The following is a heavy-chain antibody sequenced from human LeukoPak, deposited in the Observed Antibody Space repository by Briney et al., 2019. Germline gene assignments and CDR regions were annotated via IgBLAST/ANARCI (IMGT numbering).Heavy chain of an antibody. CDR3: ARDQVYGSGSYYFY. CDR1: GGSISSSSYY. CDR2: IYYSGST. J-gene: IGHJ4*02. Sequence: SETLPLTCTVSGGSISSSSYYWGWIRQPPGKGLEWIGSIYYSGSTYYNPSLKSRVTISVDTSKNQFSLKLSSVTAADTAVYYCARDQVYGSGSYYFYWGQGTLVTVSS. D-gene: IGHD3-10*01. V-gene: IGHV4-39*07.